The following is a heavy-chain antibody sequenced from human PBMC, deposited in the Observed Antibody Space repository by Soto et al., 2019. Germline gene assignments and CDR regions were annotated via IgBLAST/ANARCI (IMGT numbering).Heavy chain of an antibody. J-gene: IGHJ5*02. D-gene: IGHD3-10*01. Sequence: SETLSLTCTVSGGSISSGGYYWSWIRQHPGKGLEWIGYIYYSGSTYYNPSLKSRVTISVDTSKNQFSLKLSSVTAADTAVYYCARDLETMVRGVILNWFDPWGQGTLVTVSS. CDR3: ARDLETMVRGVILNWFDP. CDR1: GGSISSGGYY. CDR2: IYYSGST. V-gene: IGHV4-31*03.